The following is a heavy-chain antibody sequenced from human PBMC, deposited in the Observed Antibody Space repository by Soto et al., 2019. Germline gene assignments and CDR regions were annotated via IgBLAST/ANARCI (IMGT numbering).Heavy chain of an antibody. J-gene: IGHJ4*02. CDR3: ARDRSSGYFDY. CDR2: IYYSGST. D-gene: IGHD3-22*01. V-gene: IGHV4-59*01. CDR1: GGSISTYY. Sequence: SETLSLTCTVSGGSISTYYWSWIRQPPGKGLEWIGYIYYSGSTNYNPSLKSRVTISVDTSKNQFSLKLSSVTAADTAVYYCARDRSSGYFDYWGQGTLVTVSS.